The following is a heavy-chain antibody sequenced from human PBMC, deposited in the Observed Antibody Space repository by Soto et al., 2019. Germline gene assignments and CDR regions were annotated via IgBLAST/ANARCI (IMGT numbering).Heavy chain of an antibody. J-gene: IGHJ3*02. CDR3: AKTEYSSSWTRLSVAFDI. V-gene: IGHV3-23*01. Sequence: GGSLRLSCAACGFTFTSYAMSWVRQAPGKGLEWVSAISGSGGSTFYADSVKGRFTITRDNSKNTLYLQMNSLRAEDTAVYFCAKTEYSSSWTRLSVAFDIWGQATMVTVSS. D-gene: IGHD6-13*01. CDR1: GFTFTSYA. CDR2: ISGSGGST.